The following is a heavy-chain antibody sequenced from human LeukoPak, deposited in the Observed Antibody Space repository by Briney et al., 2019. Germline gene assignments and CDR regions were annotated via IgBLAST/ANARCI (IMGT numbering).Heavy chain of an antibody. Sequence: GGSLRLSCAASGFTFSSYDMHWVRQATGEGLEWVSAIGTAGDTYYPGSVKGRFTISRENAKNSLYLQMNSLRAEDTAVYYCARDRGDGYNYNYFDYWGQGTLVTVSS. J-gene: IGHJ4*02. V-gene: IGHV3-13*01. D-gene: IGHD5-24*01. CDR1: GFTFSSYD. CDR3: ARDRGDGYNYNYFDY. CDR2: IGTAGDT.